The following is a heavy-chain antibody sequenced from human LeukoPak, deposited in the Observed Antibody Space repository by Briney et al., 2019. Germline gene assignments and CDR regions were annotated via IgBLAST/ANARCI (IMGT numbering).Heavy chain of an antibody. J-gene: IGHJ4*02. CDR2: ISYDGSNK. CDR1: GFTFSSYA. Sequence: GGSLRLSCAASGFTFSSYAMHWVRQAPGKGLEWVAVISYDGSNKYYADSVKGRFTISRDNSKNTLYLQMNSLRAEDTAVYYCAGESYDSSGYPLLTGYWGQGTLVTVSS. V-gene: IGHV3-30-3*01. CDR3: AGESYDSSGYPLLTGY. D-gene: IGHD3-22*01.